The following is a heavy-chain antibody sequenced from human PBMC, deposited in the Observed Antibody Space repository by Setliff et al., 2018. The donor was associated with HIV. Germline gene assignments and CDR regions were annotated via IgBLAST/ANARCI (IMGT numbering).Heavy chain of an antibody. CDR1: GGSIRSSGYS. J-gene: IGHJ5*02. D-gene: IGHD3-22*01. CDR3: ASRVYYYDSNNFLREEGFDP. Sequence: SETLSLTCAVSGGSIRSSGYSWSWIRQPPEKGLEWIGYISQSGSTYYNPSLKSRVTISIDTSKNQFSLNLTSVTAADSAVYYCASRVYYYDSNNFLREEGFDPWGQGTLVTVSS. V-gene: IGHV4-30-2*01. CDR2: ISQSGST.